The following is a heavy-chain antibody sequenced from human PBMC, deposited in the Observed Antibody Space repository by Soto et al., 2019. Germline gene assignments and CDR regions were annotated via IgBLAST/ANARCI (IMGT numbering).Heavy chain of an antibody. V-gene: IGHV3-30-3*01. D-gene: IGHD6-19*01. Sequence: GALLLSGSASGFTFSSYAMHWVRQAPGKGLEWVAVISYDGSNKYYADSVKGRFTISRDNSKNTLYLQMNSLRAEDTAVYYCANLSRVSSGWSYYFDYWGQGALVTVYS. J-gene: IGHJ4*02. CDR3: ANLSRVSSGWSYYFDY. CDR2: ISYDGSNK. CDR1: GFTFSSYA.